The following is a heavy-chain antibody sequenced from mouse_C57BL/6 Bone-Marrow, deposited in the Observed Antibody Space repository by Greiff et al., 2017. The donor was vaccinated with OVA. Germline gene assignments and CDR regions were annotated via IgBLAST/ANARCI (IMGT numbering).Heavy chain of an antibody. J-gene: IGHJ1*03. D-gene: IGHD1-1*01. CDR2: ISNLAYSI. CDR3: ARQGYGSSYVDWYFDV. Sequence: EVKLVESGGGLVQPGGSLKLSCAASGFTFSDYGMAWVRQAPRKGPEWVAFISNLAYSIYYADTVTGRFTISRENAKNTLYLEMSSLRSEDTAMYYCARQGYGSSYVDWYFDVWGTGTTVTVSS. V-gene: IGHV5-15*01. CDR1: GFTFSDYG.